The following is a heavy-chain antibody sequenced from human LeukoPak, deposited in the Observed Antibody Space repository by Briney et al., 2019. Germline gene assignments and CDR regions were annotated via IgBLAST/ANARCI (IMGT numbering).Heavy chain of an antibody. CDR3: ARGLDVSYIMDV. Sequence: SVKVSCKASGGTFSSYAISWVRQAPGQGLEWMGGIIPIFGTANYAQKFQGRVTITTDESTSTAYMELSSPRSEDTAVYYCARGLDVSYIMDVWGKGTTVTVSS. J-gene: IGHJ6*03. V-gene: IGHV1-69*05. CDR1: GGTFSSYA. CDR2: IIPIFGTA. D-gene: IGHD2-8*01.